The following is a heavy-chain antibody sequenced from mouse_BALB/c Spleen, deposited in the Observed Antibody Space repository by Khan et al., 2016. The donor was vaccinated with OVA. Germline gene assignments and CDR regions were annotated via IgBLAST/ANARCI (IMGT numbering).Heavy chain of an antibody. J-gene: IGHJ4*01. Sequence: QVQLKQSGAELVRPGSSVKISCKASGYAFSSYWMKWVKQRPGQGLEWIGQIYPGDGDTNYNGKFKGKATLTADKSSSTAYMQLSSLTSEDSAVYFCARSGDGKGAMDYWGQGTSVTVAS. CDR3: ARSGDGKGAMDY. D-gene: IGHD2-1*01. CDR1: GYAFSSYW. CDR2: IYPGDGDT. V-gene: IGHV1-80*01.